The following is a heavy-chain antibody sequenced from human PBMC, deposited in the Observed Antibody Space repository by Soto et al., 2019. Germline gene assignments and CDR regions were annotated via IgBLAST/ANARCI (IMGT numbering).Heavy chain of an antibody. Sequence: GGSLRLSCAASGSTFSSYAMNWVRQAPGKGLEWVSYISSGSGTIYYADSVKGRFTVSRDNAKNSLYLQMNSLRAEDTAVYYCAKRALGFSYYFDYWGQGTLVTVSS. CDR3: AKRALGFSYYFDY. J-gene: IGHJ4*02. CDR1: GSTFSSYA. CDR2: ISSGSGTI. D-gene: IGHD3-16*01. V-gene: IGHV3-48*01.